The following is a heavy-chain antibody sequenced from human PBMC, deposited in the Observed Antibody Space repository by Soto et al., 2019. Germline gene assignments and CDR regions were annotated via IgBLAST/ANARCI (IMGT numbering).Heavy chain of an antibody. Sequence: SETLSLTCSVSGASIHNGGYYWSWIRQHPGKGLEWIGYIYYSGSTYYNPSLKSRVTISVDTSKNQFSRKLSSVTAADTAVYYCSRDGVYCSGSSCSAEYFQHWGQGTLVTVSS. CDR1: GASIHNGGYY. V-gene: IGHV4-31*03. CDR2: IYYSGST. D-gene: IGHD2-15*01. CDR3: SRDGVYCSGSSCSAEYFQH. J-gene: IGHJ1*01.